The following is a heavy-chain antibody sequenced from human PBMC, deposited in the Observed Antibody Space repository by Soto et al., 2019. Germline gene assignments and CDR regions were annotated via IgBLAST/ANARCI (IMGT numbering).Heavy chain of an antibody. D-gene: IGHD4-17*01. Sequence: SETLSLTCAVYGGSFSGYYWSWIRQPPGKGLEWIGEINHSGSTNYNPSLKSRVTISVDTSKNQFSLKLSSVTAADTAVYYCARDMTTVTQYYFDYRGQGTLVTV. CDR3: ARDMTTVTQYYFDY. CDR2: INHSGST. V-gene: IGHV4-34*01. CDR1: GGSFSGYY. J-gene: IGHJ4*02.